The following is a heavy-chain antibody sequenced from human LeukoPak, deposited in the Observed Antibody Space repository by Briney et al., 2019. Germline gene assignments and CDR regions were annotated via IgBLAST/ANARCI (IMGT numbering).Heavy chain of an antibody. CDR1: GYTFTCYY. J-gene: IGHJ4*02. CDR3: ASGARYCGGDSCYGPFGY. D-gene: IGHD2-15*01. V-gene: IGHV1-2*02. Sequence: ASVKVSCKASGYTFTCYYLHWVRQAPGQGLEWMGWINPNSGGTNYAQKFQGRVTMTRDTSITTAYMELSRLRSDDAALYYCASGARYCGGDSCYGPFGYWGQGTLVTVSS. CDR2: INPNSGGT.